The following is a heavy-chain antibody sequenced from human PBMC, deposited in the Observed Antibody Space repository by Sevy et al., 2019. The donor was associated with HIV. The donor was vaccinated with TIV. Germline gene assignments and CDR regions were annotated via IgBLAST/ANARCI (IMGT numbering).Heavy chain of an antibody. J-gene: IGHJ4*02. Sequence: GGSLRLSCVASQFNFDTYAIHWVRQAPGKGLEWVAMIWCGGSSKDYAESVKGRFAISRDNSQNTQFLQMNSLRAEDTGVSYCETNIVHACAYDSYFNFWGQGSLVTVSS. D-gene: IGHD2-15*01. CDR1: QFNFDTYA. V-gene: IGHV3-33*01. CDR2: IWCGGSSK. CDR3: ETNIVHACAYDSYFNF.